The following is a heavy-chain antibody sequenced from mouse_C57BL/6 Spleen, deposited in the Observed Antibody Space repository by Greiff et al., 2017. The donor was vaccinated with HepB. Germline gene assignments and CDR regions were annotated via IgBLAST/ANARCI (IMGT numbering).Heavy chain of an antibody. J-gene: IGHJ4*01. V-gene: IGHV5-17*01. CDR2: FSIGSSTI. Sequence: EVKVVESGGGLVKPGGSLNLPCAAPGFTFSDYGMPWVRQAPEKGLEWFAYFSIGSSTIYYADTVKGRFTISRDNAKNTLFLQMTSLRSEDTAMYYCARGWLLRAMDYWGQGTSVTVSS. CDR1: GFTFSDYG. CDR3: ARGWLLRAMDY. D-gene: IGHD2-3*01.